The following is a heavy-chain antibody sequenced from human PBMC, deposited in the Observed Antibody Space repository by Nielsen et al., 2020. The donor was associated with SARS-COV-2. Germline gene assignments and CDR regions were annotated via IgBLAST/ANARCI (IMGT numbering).Heavy chain of an antibody. CDR1: GYTFTTYY. V-gene: IGHV1-46*01. CDR2: VNPSRGSA. Sequence: ASVKVSCKASGYTFTTYYIHWVRQAPGQGLEWMGIVNPSRGSATYVQKFQGRVTMTRDTSTSTVYMELSNLKSEDTAVYYCARDRRVTGTSYFDYWGQGTLVTVSS. CDR3: ARDRRVTGTSYFDY. D-gene: IGHD1-7*01. J-gene: IGHJ4*02.